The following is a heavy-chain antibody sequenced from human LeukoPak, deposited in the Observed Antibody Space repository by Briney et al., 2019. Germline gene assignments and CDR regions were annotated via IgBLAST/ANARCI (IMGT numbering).Heavy chain of an antibody. V-gene: IGHV3-21*01. Sequence: GGSLRLSCAASGFTFSSYSMNWVRQAPGKGLEWVSSISSSSSYIYYADSVKGRFTISRDNAKNSLYLQMNSLRAEDTAVYYCARGPSWLSSNYMDVWGKGTTVTVSS. J-gene: IGHJ6*03. D-gene: IGHD3-22*01. CDR1: GFTFSSYS. CDR3: ARGPSWLSSNYMDV. CDR2: ISSSSSYI.